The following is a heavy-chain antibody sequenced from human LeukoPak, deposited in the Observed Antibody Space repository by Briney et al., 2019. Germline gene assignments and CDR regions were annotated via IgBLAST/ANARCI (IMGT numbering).Heavy chain of an antibody. CDR1: GFTFSSYW. J-gene: IGHJ4*02. CDR2: IRGDGDDT. D-gene: IGHD3-10*01. V-gene: IGHV3-74*01. CDR3: ARDLILGPGSPDY. Sequence: GGSLRFSCAASGFTFSSYWMHWVRQPPGKGLVWVSRIRGDGDDTGNADSVKGRFTISRDNAKNTLYLQMNNLRAEDTAVYYCARDLILGPGSPDYWGQGRLVTVSS.